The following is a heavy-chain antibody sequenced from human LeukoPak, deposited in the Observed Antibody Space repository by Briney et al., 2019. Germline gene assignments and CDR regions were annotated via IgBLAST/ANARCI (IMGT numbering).Heavy chain of an antibody. V-gene: IGHV3-7*03. CDR3: ATYDSWSGYNIAY. J-gene: IGHJ4*02. D-gene: IGHD3-3*01. CDR2: INRDGSEK. Sequence: GGSLRLSCVVSGFTLSSRWMMWVRQAPGKGLEWMANINRDGSEKNYVDSVKGRFTITRDNAENSLYLQMNSLKVEDTAIYYCATYDSWSGYNIAYWGQGTLVTVSS. CDR1: GFTLSSRW.